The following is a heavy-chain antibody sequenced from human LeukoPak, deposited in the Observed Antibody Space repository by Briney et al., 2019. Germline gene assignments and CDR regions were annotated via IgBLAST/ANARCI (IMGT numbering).Heavy chain of an antibody. CDR1: GGSIRTYY. CDR3: VRDQSEFDS. Sequence: SETLSLTCSVSGGSIRTYYWTWIRQPPGKGLEWIGYVHYSGSTDSNPSLMGRVTISLDTSKSQFSLELRSVTAADTAVYYCVRDQSEFDSWGQGTVVTVSS. J-gene: IGHJ4*02. CDR2: VHYSGST. V-gene: IGHV4-59*01.